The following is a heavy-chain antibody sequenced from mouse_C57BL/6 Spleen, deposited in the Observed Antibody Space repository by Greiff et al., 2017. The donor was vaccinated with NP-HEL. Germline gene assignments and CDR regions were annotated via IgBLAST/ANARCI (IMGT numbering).Heavy chain of an antibody. D-gene: IGHD1-1*01. CDR2: IHPSDSDT. CDR1: GYTFTSYW. V-gene: IGHV1-74*01. Sequence: QVQLQQPGAELVKPGASVKVSCKASGYTFTSYWMHWVKQRPGQGLEWIGRIHPSDSDTNYNQKFKGKATLTVDKSSSTAYMQLSGLTSEDSAVYYCAMYGSSRYFDVWGTGTTVTVSS. CDR3: AMYGSSRYFDV. J-gene: IGHJ1*03.